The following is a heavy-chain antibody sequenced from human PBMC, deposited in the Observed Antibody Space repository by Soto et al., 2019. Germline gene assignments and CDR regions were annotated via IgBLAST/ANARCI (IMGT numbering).Heavy chain of an antibody. CDR3: AAGVRFLEWIQTTIYGMDV. V-gene: IGHV1-58*01. CDR1: GFTFTSSA. Sequence: QMQLVQSGPEVKKPGTSVKVSCKASGFTFTSSAVQWVRQARGQRLEWIGWIVVGSGNTNYAQKFQERVTITRDMSTSTAYMELSSLRSEDTAVYYCAAGVRFLEWIQTTIYGMDVWGQGTTVTVSS. CDR2: IVVGSGNT. J-gene: IGHJ6*02. D-gene: IGHD3-3*01.